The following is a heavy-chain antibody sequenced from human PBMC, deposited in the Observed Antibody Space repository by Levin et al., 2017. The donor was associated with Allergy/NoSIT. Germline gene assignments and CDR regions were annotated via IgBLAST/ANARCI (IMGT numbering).Heavy chain of an antibody. J-gene: IGHJ6*02. CDR2: ISYDGSNK. CDR1: GFTFSSYA. V-gene: IGHV3-30*04. D-gene: IGHD2-2*02. Sequence: GGSLRLSCAASGFTFSSYAMHWVRQAPGKGLEWVAVISYDGSNKYYADSVKGRFTISRDTSKNTLYLQMNSLRAEDTAVYYCARGPPAHCSSTSCYRGTYYYYGMDVWGQGTTVTVSS. CDR3: ARGPPAHCSSTSCYRGTYYYYGMDV.